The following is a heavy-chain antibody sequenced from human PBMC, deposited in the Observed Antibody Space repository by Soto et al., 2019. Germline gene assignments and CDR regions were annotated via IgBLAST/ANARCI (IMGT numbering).Heavy chain of an antibody. V-gene: IGHV1-69*13. D-gene: IGHD1-26*01. CDR3: ARDPAGKWTRGWFDP. CDR1: GGTFSSYS. J-gene: IGHJ5*02. CDR2: IIPIFGTA. Sequence: SVNVSCKSSGGTFSSYSISWGRQAPGQGLECMGGIIPIFGTANYAQKFQGRVTITADESTSTAYMELSSLRSEDTAVYYCARDPAGKWTRGWFDPWGQGTLVTVSS.